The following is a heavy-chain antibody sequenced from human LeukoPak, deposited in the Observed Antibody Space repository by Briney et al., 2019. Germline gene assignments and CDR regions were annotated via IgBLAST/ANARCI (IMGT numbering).Heavy chain of an antibody. CDR3: ARRSKSYSSGWYDAFDM. CDR1: GYRFTNYW. CDR2: IYPDDSDT. Sequence: GESLEISCQGSGYRFTNYWIGRVRQMPGKGLELMGIIYPDDSDTRNSPSFQGQVTISADKSISTAYLQWSSLKASDTAMYYCARRSKSYSSGWYDAFDMWGQGTMVAVSS. D-gene: IGHD6-19*01. V-gene: IGHV5-51*01. J-gene: IGHJ3*02.